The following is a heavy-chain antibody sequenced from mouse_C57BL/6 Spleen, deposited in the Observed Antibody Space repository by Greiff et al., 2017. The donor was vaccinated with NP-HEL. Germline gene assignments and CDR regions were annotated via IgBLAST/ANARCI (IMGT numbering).Heavy chain of an antibody. CDR2: IWRGGST. CDR3: AGGNYVFDY. D-gene: IGHD2-1*01. Sequence: VKLMESGPGLVQPSQSLSITCTASGFSLTSYGVHWVRQSPGKGLEWLGVIWRGGSTDYNAAFMSRLSITKDNSNSQVFCKMNSLQADDAAIYYCAGGNYVFDYWGQGTTLTVSS. CDR1: GFSLTSYG. J-gene: IGHJ2*01. V-gene: IGHV2-5*01.